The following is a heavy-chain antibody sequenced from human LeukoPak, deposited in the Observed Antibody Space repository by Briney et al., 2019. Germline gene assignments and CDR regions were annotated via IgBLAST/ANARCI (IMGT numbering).Heavy chain of an antibody. CDR2: ITISGDTI. CDR1: GFTFSSHS. D-gene: IGHD6-19*01. Sequence: GGSLRLSCAASGFTFSSHSMNWVRQAPGKGPEWISFITISGDTIHYADSVKGRFTISRDNAKNSLFLQMDSLRAEDTAVYYCAKSHSRGWGPFVYWGQGTLITVSS. CDR3: AKSHSRGWGPFVY. J-gene: IGHJ4*02. V-gene: IGHV3-48*01.